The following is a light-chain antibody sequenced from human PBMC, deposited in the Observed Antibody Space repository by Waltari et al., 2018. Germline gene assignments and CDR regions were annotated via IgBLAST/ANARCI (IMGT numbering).Light chain of an antibody. CDR3: QQYNSYSGT. CDR1: QSVTSNY. J-gene: IGKJ1*01. Sequence: EIVLTQSPGTLSLSPGERATLSCRASQSVTSNYLAWYQQKPGQPPSLLIYGASTRATGIPDRFSGSGSGTDFTLTISSVEPEDFAVYYCQQYNSYSGTFGQGTKVEIK. V-gene: IGKV3-20*01. CDR2: GAS.